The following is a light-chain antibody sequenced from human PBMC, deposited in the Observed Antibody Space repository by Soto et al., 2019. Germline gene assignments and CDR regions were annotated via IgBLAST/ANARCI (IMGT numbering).Light chain of an antibody. CDR1: QGISNY. V-gene: IGKV1-27*01. Sequence: IKVTLSRSSVSALVGDRVTITWRASQGISNYLAWYQQKPGKVPKLLIYAASTLQSGVPSRFSGIGSGTDFTITISSLKKEDGATYNCQKSNSAARAFSQGTKVDIK. CDR2: AAS. J-gene: IGKJ1*01. CDR3: QKSNSAARA.